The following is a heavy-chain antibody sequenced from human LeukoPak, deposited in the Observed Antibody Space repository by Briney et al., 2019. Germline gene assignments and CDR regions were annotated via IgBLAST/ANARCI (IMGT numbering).Heavy chain of an antibody. CDR3: ARDQTPMPSGWYNDNWFDP. V-gene: IGHV6-1*01. D-gene: IGHD6-19*01. J-gene: IGHJ5*02. CDR2: TYYRSKWYN. Sequence: SQTLSLTCAISGDSVSSNSAAWNWIRQSPSRGLEWLGRTYYRSKWYNDYAVSVKSRITINPDTSKNQFSLQLNSVTPEDTAVYYCARDQTPMPSGWYNDNWFDPWGQGTLVTVSS. CDR1: GDSVSSNSAA.